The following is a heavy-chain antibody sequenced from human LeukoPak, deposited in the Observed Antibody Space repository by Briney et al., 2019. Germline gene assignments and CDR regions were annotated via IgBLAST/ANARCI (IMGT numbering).Heavy chain of an antibody. Sequence: PSETLSLTCAVSGYSISSGYHWGWIRQSPGKGLEWIGSIFHSGNTYYNPSLKSRVTLSVDTSMNQFSLKLTSLTAADTAVYYCARGKRGKGLKTYYYDSSGYWPIDYWGQGTLVTVSS. V-gene: IGHV4-38-2*01. D-gene: IGHD3-22*01. CDR3: ARGKRGKGLKTYYYDSSGYWPIDY. J-gene: IGHJ4*02. CDR1: GYSISSGYH. CDR2: IFHSGNT.